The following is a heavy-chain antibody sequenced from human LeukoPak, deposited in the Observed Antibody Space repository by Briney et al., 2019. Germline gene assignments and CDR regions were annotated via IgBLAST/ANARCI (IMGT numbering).Heavy chain of an antibody. D-gene: IGHD3-10*01. Sequence: PGGSLRLSCTASGFTFSTYWMSWVRQAPGKGLEWVANIREDGSEKYYVDSVKGRFTISRDNAKNSLYLQMNSLRAEDTAVYYCARELAGHYYGSGSSFDYWGQGTLVTVSS. CDR2: IREDGSEK. V-gene: IGHV3-7*01. J-gene: IGHJ4*02. CDR1: GFTFSTYW. CDR3: ARELAGHYYGSGSSFDY.